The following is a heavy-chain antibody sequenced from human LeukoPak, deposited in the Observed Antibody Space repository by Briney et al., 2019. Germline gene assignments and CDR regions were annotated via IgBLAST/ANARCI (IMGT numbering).Heavy chain of an antibody. Sequence: SETLSLTCTASIGSISGFYWTWIRQPPGKGLEWLGYMYYTGTTNYNPSLRSRVTISIDKSKNQFSLNVSSVTSADTAVYYCARLAVTGKNYWGQGTLVTVSS. V-gene: IGHV4-59*01. CDR2: MYYTGTT. J-gene: IGHJ4*02. D-gene: IGHD6-19*01. CDR3: ARLAVTGKNY. CDR1: IGSISGFY.